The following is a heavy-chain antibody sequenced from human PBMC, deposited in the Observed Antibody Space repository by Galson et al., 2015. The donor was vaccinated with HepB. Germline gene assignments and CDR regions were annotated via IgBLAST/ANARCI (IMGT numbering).Heavy chain of an antibody. Sequence: CAISGDSVSSNYAVWNWIRQSPSRGLEWLGRTYYRSKWIYDYAESVKSRITITPDTSKNLVSLQLHSVTPADAAVYYCAYGVDVWGQATTGTVSS. J-gene: IGHJ6*02. CDR2: TYYRSKWIY. CDR3: AYGVDV. CDR1: GDSVSSNYAV. V-gene: IGHV6-1*01.